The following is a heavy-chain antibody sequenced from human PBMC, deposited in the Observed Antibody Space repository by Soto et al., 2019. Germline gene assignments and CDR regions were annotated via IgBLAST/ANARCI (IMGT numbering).Heavy chain of an antibody. CDR2: IYHSGST. J-gene: IGHJ5*02. CDR3: AITKGRYYASNWFDP. Sequence: QVQLQESGPGLVKPSGTLSLTCAVSGGSISSSNWWSWVRQPPGKGLEWIGEIYHSGSTNYNPSLMRRGTISVDTSKNQFSLKLSSVAAADTAVYYCAITKGRYYASNWFDPWGQGTLVTVSS. D-gene: IGHD2-2*01. CDR1: GGSISSSNW. V-gene: IGHV4-4*02.